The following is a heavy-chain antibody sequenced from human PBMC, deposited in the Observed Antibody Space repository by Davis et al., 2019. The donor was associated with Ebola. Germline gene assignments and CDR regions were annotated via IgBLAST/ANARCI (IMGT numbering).Heavy chain of an antibody. D-gene: IGHD2-8*01. CDR3: ARGPASGVPPDWFDP. CDR2: ITGSGGSR. Sequence: GESLKISCAASGFTFSNYAMSWVRQAPGKGLEWVSSITGSGGSRYHADSVKGRFTISRDNSENTLHLQMNSLRAEDTAVYYCARGPASGVPPDWFDPWGQGTLVTVSS. J-gene: IGHJ5*02. CDR1: GFTFSNYA. V-gene: IGHV3-23*01.